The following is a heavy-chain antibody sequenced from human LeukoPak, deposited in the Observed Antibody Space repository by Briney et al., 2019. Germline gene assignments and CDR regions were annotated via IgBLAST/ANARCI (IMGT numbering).Heavy chain of an antibody. CDR1: GGTFSSYA. Sequence: ASVKVSCKASGGTFSSYAISWVRQAPGQGLEWMGWISGYNSKTNYAQKFQRRITMTTDTSTSTAYMELSSLRSDDTAVYYCARSLWLGELDYWGQGTLVTVSS. CDR2: ISGYNSKT. CDR3: ARSLWLGELDY. D-gene: IGHD3-10*01. J-gene: IGHJ4*02. V-gene: IGHV1-18*01.